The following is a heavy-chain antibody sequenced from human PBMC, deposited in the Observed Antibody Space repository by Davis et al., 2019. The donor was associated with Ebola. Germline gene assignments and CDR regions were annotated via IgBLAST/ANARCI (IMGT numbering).Heavy chain of an antibody. D-gene: IGHD3-3*01. CDR3: ARDTRFLEWLSPYYFDY. CDR2: IKQDGSEK. J-gene: IGHJ4*02. CDR1: GFTFSSYW. V-gene: IGHV3-7*01. Sequence: PGGSLRLSCAASGFTFSSYWMSWVRQAPGKGLEWVANIKQDGSEKYYVDSVKGRFTISRDNAKNSLYLQMNSLRAEDTAVYYCARDTRFLEWLSPYYFDYWGQGTLVTVSS.